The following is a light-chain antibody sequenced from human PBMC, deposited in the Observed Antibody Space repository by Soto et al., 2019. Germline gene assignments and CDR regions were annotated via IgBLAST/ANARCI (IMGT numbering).Light chain of an antibody. CDR1: QSVSSSY. J-gene: IGKJ1*01. CDR2: GAS. Sequence: EIVLTQSPGTLSLSPGERVTLSCRASQSVSSSYLAWYQQKPGQAPRLLIYGASSRATDIPDRFSGSGSGTDFTLTISRLEPEDFAVYYCQQFGSSPWTFGQGTKVEVK. CDR3: QQFGSSPWT. V-gene: IGKV3-20*01.